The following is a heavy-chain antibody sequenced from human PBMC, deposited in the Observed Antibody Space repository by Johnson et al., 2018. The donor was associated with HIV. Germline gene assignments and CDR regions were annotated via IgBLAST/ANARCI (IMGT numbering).Heavy chain of an antibody. D-gene: IGHD1-7*01. CDR2: INWNGGST. CDR3: ARGPHHSSGTTLRGAFDI. Sequence: VHLVESGGGALRPGRSLTPSCVVSLFTFTVYGMSWVRQAPGKGLEWVSGINWNGGSTDYADSVKGRFTISRDNAKNSLYLQMNSLRAEDTALYYCARGPHHSSGTTLRGAFDIWGQGTMVTVSS. V-gene: IGHV3-20*04. CDR1: LFTFTVYG. J-gene: IGHJ3*02.